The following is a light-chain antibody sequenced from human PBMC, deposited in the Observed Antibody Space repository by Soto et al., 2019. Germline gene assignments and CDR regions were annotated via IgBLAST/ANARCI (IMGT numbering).Light chain of an antibody. CDR1: SNDVGGYNY. V-gene: IGLV2-14*01. Sequence: QSALTQPASVSGSPGQSITISCTGTSNDVGGYNYVSWYQQYPGKAPKLMIYDVSNRPSGVSNRFSGSKSGNTASLTISGLQAEDEADYYCSSYTSSSYTSSSTLDVFGTGTKVTVL. J-gene: IGLJ1*01. CDR3: SSYTSSSYTSSSTLDV. CDR2: DVS.